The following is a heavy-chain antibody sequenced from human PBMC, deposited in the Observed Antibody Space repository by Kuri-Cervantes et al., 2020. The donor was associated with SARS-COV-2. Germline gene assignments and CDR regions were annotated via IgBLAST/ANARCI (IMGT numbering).Heavy chain of an antibody. V-gene: IGHV1-69*13. CDR3: ARDGGITIFGVVMYHGMDV. CDR1: GGTFSSYA. J-gene: IGHJ6*02. CDR2: IIPIFGTA. D-gene: IGHD3-3*01. Sequence: SVKVSCKASGGTFSSYAISWVRQAPGQGLEWMGGIIPIFGTANYAQKFQGRVTITADESTSTAYMELSSLRSEDTAVYYCARDGGITIFGVVMYHGMDVWGQGTTVTVSS.